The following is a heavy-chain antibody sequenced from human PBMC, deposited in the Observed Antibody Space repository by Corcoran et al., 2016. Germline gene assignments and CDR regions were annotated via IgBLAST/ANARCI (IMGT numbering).Heavy chain of an antibody. Sequence: QVQLQESGPGLVEPSGTLSLTCAVSGGSISSSNWWSWVRQPPGKGLEWLGDIYHSGTTNHNPSLKSRVTISVAKSKNQFSLKLTSMTAADTAVYYCARGRIFGIVITLSDWGQGTLVTVSS. J-gene: IGHJ4*02. CDR1: GGSISSSNW. CDR2: IYHSGTT. D-gene: IGHD3-3*01. V-gene: IGHV4-4*02. CDR3: ARGRIFGIVITLSD.